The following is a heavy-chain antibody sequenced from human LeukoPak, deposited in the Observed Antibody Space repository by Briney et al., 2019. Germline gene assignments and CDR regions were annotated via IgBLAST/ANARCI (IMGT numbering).Heavy chain of an antibody. CDR3: AKDSDWNFDWLPYSDY. J-gene: IGHJ4*02. Sequence: GGSLRLSCAASRFTFSSYGMSWVRQAPGKGLEWVSAISGSGGSTYYADSVKGRFTISRDNSKNTLYLQMNSLRTEDTAVYYCAKDSDWNFDWLPYSDYWGQGTLVTVSS. D-gene: IGHD3-9*01. CDR1: RFTFSSYG. V-gene: IGHV3-23*01. CDR2: ISGSGGST.